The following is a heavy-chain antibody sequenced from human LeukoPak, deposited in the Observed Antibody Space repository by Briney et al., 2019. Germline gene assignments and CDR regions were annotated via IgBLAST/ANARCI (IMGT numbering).Heavy chain of an antibody. CDR1: GFTFSSYE. J-gene: IGHJ4*02. CDR3: ARKNGLDY. Sequence: GGSLRLSCAASGFTFSSYEMNWVRQAPGKGLEWVSGIIGGAGGTYYADSVKGRFTISRDNAKNTLYLQMNSLRAEDTAVYYCARKNGLDYWGQGTLVTVSS. V-gene: IGHV3-23*01. CDR2: IIGGAGGT.